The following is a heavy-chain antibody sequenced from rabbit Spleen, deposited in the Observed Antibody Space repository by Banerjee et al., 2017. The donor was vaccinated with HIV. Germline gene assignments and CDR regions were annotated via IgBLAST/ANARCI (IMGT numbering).Heavy chain of an antibody. CDR2: IYGGSSDST. Sequence: QSLEESGGDLVKPGASLTLTCTASGSSFSSSYYMCWVRQAPGKGLECIACIYGGSSDSTYYASWAKGRFTISKTSSTTVTLQMTSLTAADTATYFCARGSAAMTMVITGFYFNLWGQGTLVTVS. D-gene: IGHD2-1*01. J-gene: IGHJ4*01. V-gene: IGHV1S40*01. CDR3: ARGSAAMTMVITGFYFNL. CDR1: GSSFSSSYY.